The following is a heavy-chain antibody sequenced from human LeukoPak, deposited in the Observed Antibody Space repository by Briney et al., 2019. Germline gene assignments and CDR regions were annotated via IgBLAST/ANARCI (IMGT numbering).Heavy chain of an antibody. CDR3: ARQEYIVATIVNWYFDL. Sequence: SETLSLTCTVSGGSISTYYWNWIRQPPGKGLELIGYIYYSGSTYYNPSLKSRVTISVDTSKNQFSLKLSSVTAADTAVYYCARQEYIVATIVNWYFDLWGRGTLVTVSS. CDR2: IYYSGST. J-gene: IGHJ2*01. V-gene: IGHV4-59*04. D-gene: IGHD5-12*01. CDR1: GGSISTYY.